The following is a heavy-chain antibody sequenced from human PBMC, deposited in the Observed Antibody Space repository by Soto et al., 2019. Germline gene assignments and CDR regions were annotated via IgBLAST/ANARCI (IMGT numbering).Heavy chain of an antibody. CDR1: GYTFTRYD. Sequence: ASSVKVSCKASGYTFTRYDINWVRQATGQGLEWVGWMNPNNGNTGYAQKFQGRVTMTTDTSTSTAYMELSSLRSDDTAVYYCARVSCSSTNCYFTAMSIDYWGQGPLVTVSS. J-gene: IGHJ4*02. CDR2: MNPNNGNT. V-gene: IGHV1-8*01. CDR3: ARVSCSSTNCYFTAMSIDY. D-gene: IGHD2-2*01.